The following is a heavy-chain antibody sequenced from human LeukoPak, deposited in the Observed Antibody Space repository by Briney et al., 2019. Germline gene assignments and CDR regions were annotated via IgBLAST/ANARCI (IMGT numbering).Heavy chain of an antibody. CDR3: ATSSGWYQRTIDY. Sequence: HPGGSLRLSCAASGFTFSSYAMNWVRQAPGKGLEWVSYISSSGSTIYYADSVKGRFTISRDNARNSLYLQMNSLRAEDTAVYYCATSSGWYQRTIDYWGQGTLVTVSS. J-gene: IGHJ4*02. CDR1: GFTFSSYA. CDR2: ISSSGSTI. V-gene: IGHV3-48*04. D-gene: IGHD6-19*01.